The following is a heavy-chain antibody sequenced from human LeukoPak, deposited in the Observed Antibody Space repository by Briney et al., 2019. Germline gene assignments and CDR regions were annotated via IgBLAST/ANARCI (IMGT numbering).Heavy chain of an antibody. Sequence: SETLSLTCTVSGGSISSYYWSWIRQPPGKGLEWIGYIYYSGSTNYNPSLKSRVTISVDTSKNQFSLKLSSVTAADTAVYYCARGRSGYYVGWGQGTLVIVSS. V-gene: IGHV4-59*01. CDR2: IYYSGST. D-gene: IGHD3-22*01. CDR3: ARGRSGYYVG. CDR1: GGSISSYY. J-gene: IGHJ4*02.